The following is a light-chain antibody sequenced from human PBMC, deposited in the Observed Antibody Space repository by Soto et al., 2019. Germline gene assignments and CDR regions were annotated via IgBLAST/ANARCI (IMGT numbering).Light chain of an antibody. CDR1: QSVRSNY. CDR3: QQYGSSGT. CDR2: GAS. Sequence: FTPSADTLSLSPGETANLSCGASQSVRSNYLAWYQQKPGQAPRLLIYGASNRATGIPDRFSGSGSGTDFTLTISRLEPEDFAVYYCQQYGSSGTFGQGTKVDIK. V-gene: IGKV3-20*01. J-gene: IGKJ1*01.